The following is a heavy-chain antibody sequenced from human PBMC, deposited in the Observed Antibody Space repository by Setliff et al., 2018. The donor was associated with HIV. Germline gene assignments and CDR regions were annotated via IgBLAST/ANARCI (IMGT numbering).Heavy chain of an antibody. Sequence: TLSLTCTVSGGSISSGSDYWSWIRQPAGKGLEWIGHIYTSGSTNYNPSLKSRVTISVDTSKNQFSLKLSSVTAADTAGYYCARERSSLLWKNWFDPWGQGTLVTVSS. J-gene: IGHJ5*02. D-gene: IGHD3-10*01. CDR1: GGSISSGSDY. CDR3: ARERSSLLWKNWFDP. V-gene: IGHV4-61*09. CDR2: IYTSGST.